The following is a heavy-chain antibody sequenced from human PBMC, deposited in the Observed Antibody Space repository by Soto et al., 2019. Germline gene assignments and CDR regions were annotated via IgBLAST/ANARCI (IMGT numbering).Heavy chain of an antibody. CDR3: AKDSNKYSSSLRGRYFDY. Sequence: EVQLLESGGGLVQRGGFLRLSCAAPGFPFSRFVMRWGPQGPRKGVEWVSGISGGGSNTFYPDSVKGRFTISRENSKNTLLLQMNSLGAEDTAVYYCAKDSNKYSSSLRGRYFDYWGQGIGVTVSS. V-gene: IGHV3-23*01. CDR2: ISGGGSNT. J-gene: IGHJ4*02. D-gene: IGHD4-4*01. CDR1: GFPFSRFV.